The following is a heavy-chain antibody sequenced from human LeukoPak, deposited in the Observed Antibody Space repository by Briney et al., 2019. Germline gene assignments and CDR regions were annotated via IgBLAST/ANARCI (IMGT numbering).Heavy chain of an antibody. D-gene: IGHD3-9*01. J-gene: IGHJ6*02. CDR3: TRADFDWLFSGYGMDV. CDR2: IRSKAYGGTT. CDR1: GFTFGDYA. Sequence: KSGGSRRLSCTASGFTFGDYAMSWFRQAPGKGLEGVGFIRSKAYGGTTEYAASVKGRFTISRDDSKSIAYLQMNSLKTEDTAVYYCTRADFDWLFSGYGMDVWGQGTTVTVSS. V-gene: IGHV3-49*05.